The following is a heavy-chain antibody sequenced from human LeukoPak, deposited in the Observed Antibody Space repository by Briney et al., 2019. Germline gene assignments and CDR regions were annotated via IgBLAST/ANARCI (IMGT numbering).Heavy chain of an antibody. D-gene: IGHD2-2*01. CDR2: ISGSGGST. CDR3: AKDSDPLGCSSNNCRGNWLDP. V-gene: IGHV3-23*01. Sequence: PGGSLRLSCAASGFTFSSYAMSWVRQAPGKGLEWVSAISGSGGSTYYADSVKGRFTISRDNSKNTLYLQMNSLRAEDTAVYYCAKDSDPLGCSSNNCRGNWLDPWGQGTLVTVSS. CDR1: GFTFSSYA. J-gene: IGHJ5*02.